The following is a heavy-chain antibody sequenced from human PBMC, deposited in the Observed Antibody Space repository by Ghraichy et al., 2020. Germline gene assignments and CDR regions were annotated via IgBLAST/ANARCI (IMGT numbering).Heavy chain of an antibody. CDR2: IWYDGRKK. Sequence: GESLNISCAASGFTLSTRGMHWVRQAPGKGLEWVAIIWYDGRKKYYADSLKGRFTVSSDTSKNTLYLEMNSLRAEDTAVYYCAREYYFDSSGYYYSYHFGMDVWGQGTTVTVSS. CDR1: GFTLSTRG. D-gene: IGHD3-22*01. V-gene: IGHV3-33*01. CDR3: AREYYFDSSGYYYSYHFGMDV. J-gene: IGHJ6*02.